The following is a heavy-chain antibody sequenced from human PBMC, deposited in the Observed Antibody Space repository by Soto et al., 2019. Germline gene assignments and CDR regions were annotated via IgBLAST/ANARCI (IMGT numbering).Heavy chain of an antibody. J-gene: IGHJ6*02. CDR3: ARSFSSRYFYNKYAMHV. Sequence: GASVKVSCKASGYTFTDYYIHWVRQAPGQGLEWIGWSNPTRGGTNYGQKFRGRVTMTRDTSTSTANLELSRLTSDDTAVFYCARSFSSRYFYNKYAMHVWGQGTTVTVSS. V-gene: IGHV1-2*02. CDR2: SNPTRGGT. CDR1: GYTFTDYY. D-gene: IGHD3-22*01.